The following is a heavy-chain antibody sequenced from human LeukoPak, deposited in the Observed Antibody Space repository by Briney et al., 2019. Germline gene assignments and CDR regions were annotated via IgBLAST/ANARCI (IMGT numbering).Heavy chain of an antibody. Sequence: HPGRSLRLSCSTSGFTFGDNAMSWVRQAPGKGLEWVGFIQAKAYGGATKYAASVNGRFSISRDDSQSIANLQMNDLKTEDTAVYYCTRAPHPRCSSSGCYLDYWGQGILVTVSS. CDR1: GFTFGDNA. CDR3: TRAPHPRCSSSGCYLDY. V-gene: IGHV3-49*04. J-gene: IGHJ4*02. D-gene: IGHD2-2*01. CDR2: IQAKAYGGAT.